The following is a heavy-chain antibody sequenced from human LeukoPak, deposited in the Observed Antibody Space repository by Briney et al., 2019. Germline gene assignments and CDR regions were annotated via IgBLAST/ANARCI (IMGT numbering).Heavy chain of an antibody. J-gene: IGHJ4*02. CDR3: AKDSRGFDY. D-gene: IGHD3-16*01. CDR2: ISWNSGSI. CDR1: GFTFDDYA. V-gene: IGHV3-9*01. Sequence: GGSLRLSCAVSGFTFDDYAMHWVRQAPGKGLEWVSGISWNSGSIGYADSVKGRFTISRDNAKNSLYLQMNSLRAEDTALYYCAKDSRGFDYWGQGTLVTVSS.